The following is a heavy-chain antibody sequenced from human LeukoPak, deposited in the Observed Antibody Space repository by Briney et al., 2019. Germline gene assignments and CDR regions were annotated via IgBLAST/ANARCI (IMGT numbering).Heavy chain of an antibody. Sequence: SQTLSLTCAVSGGSISSGGYSWSWLRQPPGKGLEWIGYIYHSGSTYYNPSLKSRVTISVDRSKNQFSLKLSSVTAADTAVYFCARGSSDWLFDYWGQGTLVTVSS. D-gene: IGHD6-19*01. CDR1: GGSISSGGYS. CDR2: IYHSGST. V-gene: IGHV4-30-2*01. J-gene: IGHJ4*02. CDR3: ARGSSDWLFDY.